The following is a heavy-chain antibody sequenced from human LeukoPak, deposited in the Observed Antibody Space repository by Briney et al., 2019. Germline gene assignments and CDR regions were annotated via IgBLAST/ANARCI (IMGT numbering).Heavy chain of an antibody. CDR3: PRERYYYDSSGSYHFDY. CDR1: GFTFSSYA. D-gene: IGHD3-22*01. J-gene: IGHJ4*02. CDR2: ISYDGSNK. V-gene: IGHV3-30-3*01. Sequence: PGRSLRLSCAASGFTFSSYAMHWVRQAPGKGLEWVAVISYDGSNKYYADSVKGRFTISRDNSKNTLYLQMNSLRAEDTAVYYCPRERYYYDSSGSYHFDYWGQGTLVTVSS.